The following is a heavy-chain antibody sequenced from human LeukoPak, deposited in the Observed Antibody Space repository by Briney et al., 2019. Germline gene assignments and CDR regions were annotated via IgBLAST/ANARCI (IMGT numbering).Heavy chain of an antibody. V-gene: IGHV3-23*01. J-gene: IGHJ6*03. CDR3: AKDRCSNGIGCYYYYMDV. CDR2: ITGSGDGT. D-gene: IGHD2-8*01. Sequence: GGSLRLSCAASGFTFSSYAMNWVRQAPGKGLEWVSSITGSGDGTSAADSVTGRFSISRDNSKSTLYLQMNRLRTEDTAVYYCAKDRCSNGIGCYYYYMDVWGKGTTVTIPS. CDR1: GFTFSSYA.